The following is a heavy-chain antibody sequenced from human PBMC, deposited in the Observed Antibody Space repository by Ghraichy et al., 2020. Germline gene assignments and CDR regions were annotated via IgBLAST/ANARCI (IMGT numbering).Heavy chain of an antibody. CDR2: IWYDGSNK. D-gene: IGHD3-16*01. CDR3: ARDLGYYMDV. CDR1: GFTFSSYG. J-gene: IGHJ6*03. V-gene: IGHV3-33*01. Sequence: LSLTCAASGFTFSSYGMHWVRQAPGKGLEWVAVIWYDGSNKYYADSVKGRFTISRDNSKNTLYLQMNSLRAEDTAVYYCARDLGYYMDVWGKGTTVTVSS.